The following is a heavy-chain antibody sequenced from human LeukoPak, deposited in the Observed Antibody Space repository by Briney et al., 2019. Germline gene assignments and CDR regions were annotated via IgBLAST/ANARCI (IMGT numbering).Heavy chain of an antibody. CDR1: GGSISSYY. D-gene: IGHD2-2*01. Sequence: SETLSLTCTVSGGSISSYYWSWIRQPAGEGLEWIGRIYSSGSTNYNPSLKSRVTMSVDTSKNQFSLKLSSVTAADTAVYYCARDVVVPATANYYHYYYYMDVWGKGTAVTVSS. CDR3: ARDVVVPATANYYHYYYYMDV. V-gene: IGHV4-4*07. CDR2: IYSSGST. J-gene: IGHJ6*03.